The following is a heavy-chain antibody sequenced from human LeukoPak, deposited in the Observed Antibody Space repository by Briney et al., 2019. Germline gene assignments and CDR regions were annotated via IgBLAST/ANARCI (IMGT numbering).Heavy chain of an antibody. Sequence: ASVKVSCKASGYTFTSYYMHWVRRAPGQGLEWMGIINPSGGSTSYAQKFQGRVTMTRDTSTSTVYMELSSLRSEDTAVYYCARVRAAAHLFDYWGQGTLVTVSS. CDR3: ARVRAAAHLFDY. D-gene: IGHD6-13*01. CDR2: INPSGGST. CDR1: GYTFTSYY. V-gene: IGHV1-46*01. J-gene: IGHJ4*02.